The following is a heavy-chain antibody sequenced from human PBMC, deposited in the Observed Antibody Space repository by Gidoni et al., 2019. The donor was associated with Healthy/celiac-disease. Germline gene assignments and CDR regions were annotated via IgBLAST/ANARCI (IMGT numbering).Heavy chain of an antibody. Sequence: EVQLVQSGAEVKKPGESLKISGKGSGYSFTSYWIGWVRQMPGKGLEWMGIIYPGDSDTRYSPSFQGQVTISADKSISTAYLQWSSLKASDTAMYYCARSLLWFGELSANWFDPWGQGTLVTVSS. D-gene: IGHD3-10*01. CDR2: IYPGDSDT. CDR1: GYSFTSYW. J-gene: IGHJ5*02. V-gene: IGHV5-51*03. CDR3: ARSLLWFGELSANWFDP.